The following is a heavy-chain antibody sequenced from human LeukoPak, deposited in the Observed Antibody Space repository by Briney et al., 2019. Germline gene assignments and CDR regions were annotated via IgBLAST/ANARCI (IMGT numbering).Heavy chain of an antibody. CDR3: ARGHCSSTSCYSTRFDP. CDR2: INSDGSST. CDR1: GFTFSSYW. D-gene: IGHD2-2*01. V-gene: IGHV3-74*01. Sequence: GGSLRLSCAASGFTFSSYWMHWVRQAPGKGLVWVSRINSDGSSTSYADSVKGRFTISRDNAKNTLYLQMNSLRAEDTAVYYCARGHCSSTSCYSTRFDPWGQGTLVTVSS. J-gene: IGHJ5*02.